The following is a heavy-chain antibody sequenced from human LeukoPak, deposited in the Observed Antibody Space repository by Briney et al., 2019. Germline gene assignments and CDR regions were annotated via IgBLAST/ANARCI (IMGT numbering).Heavy chain of an antibody. J-gene: IGHJ4*02. CDR3: ARENYDFWSGYPTDY. CDR1: GGSFSGYY. D-gene: IGHD3-3*01. Sequence: SETLSLTCAVYGGSFSGYYWSWLRQPPGKGLEWIGEINHSGSTNYNPSLKSRVTISVDTSKNQFSLKLSSVTAADTAVYYCARENYDFWSGYPTDYWGQGTLVTVSS. V-gene: IGHV4-34*01. CDR2: INHSGST.